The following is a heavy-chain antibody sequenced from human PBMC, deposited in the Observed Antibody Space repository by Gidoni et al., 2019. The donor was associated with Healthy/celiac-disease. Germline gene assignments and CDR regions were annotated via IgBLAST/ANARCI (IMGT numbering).Heavy chain of an antibody. J-gene: IGHJ4*02. CDR2: IWYDGSNK. Sequence: QVQLVESGGGVVQPGRSLRLSCAASGFTFISYGMHWVRQAPGKGLEWVAVIWYDGSNKYYADSVKGRFTISRDNSKNTLYLQMNSLRAEDTAVYYCAREADYGSGSYYKGYWGQGTLVTVSS. CDR3: AREADYGSGSYYKGY. CDR1: GFTFISYG. V-gene: IGHV3-33*01. D-gene: IGHD3-10*01.